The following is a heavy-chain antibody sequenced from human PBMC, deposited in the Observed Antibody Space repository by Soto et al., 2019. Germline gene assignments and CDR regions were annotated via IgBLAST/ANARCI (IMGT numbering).Heavy chain of an antibody. CDR2: IDWDDDK. D-gene: IGHD3-10*01. Sequence: SGPTLVNPTQTLTLTCTFSGFSLSTSGMCVSWIRQPPGKALEWLALIDWDDDKYYSTSLKTRLTISKDTSKNQVVLTMTNMDPVDTATYYCARSSPRRSPYYYGMDVWGQGTTVNVSS. V-gene: IGHV2-70*01. J-gene: IGHJ6*02. CDR1: GFSLSTSGMC. CDR3: ARSSPRRSPYYYGMDV.